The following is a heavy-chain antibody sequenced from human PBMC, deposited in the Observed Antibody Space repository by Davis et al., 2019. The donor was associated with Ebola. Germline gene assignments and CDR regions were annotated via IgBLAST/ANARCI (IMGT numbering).Heavy chain of an antibody. CDR2: PSFDGSEK. V-gene: IGHV3-30*18. CDR3: AKDRGGVGGVGYVLDV. D-gene: IGHD2-8*02. J-gene: IGHJ6*02. Sequence: SLIISCVSSGISFSTYGMPWVRQAPGKGLERVPAPSFDGSEKFYADSVKGRFTISRDNFKNTLYVQMNSLTAEDTAVYYCAKDRGGVGGVGYVLDVWGQGTTVTVSS. CDR1: GISFSTYG.